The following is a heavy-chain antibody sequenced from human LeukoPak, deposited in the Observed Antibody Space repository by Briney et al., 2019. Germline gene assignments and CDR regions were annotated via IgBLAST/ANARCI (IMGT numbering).Heavy chain of an antibody. J-gene: IGHJ3*02. CDR2: IYYSGST. CDR3: ARGRGGYRAFDI. CDR1: GGSINNYY. V-gene: IGHV4-59*12. Sequence: SETLSLTCTVSGGSINNYYWSWIRQPPGKGLEWIGYIYYSGSTNYNPSLKSRVTISVDTSKNQFSLKLSSVTAADTAVYYCARGRGGYRAFDIWGQGTMVTVSS. D-gene: IGHD3-22*01.